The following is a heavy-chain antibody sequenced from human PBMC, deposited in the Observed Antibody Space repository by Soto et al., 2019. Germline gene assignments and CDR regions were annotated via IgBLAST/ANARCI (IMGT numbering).Heavy chain of an antibody. D-gene: IGHD3-22*01. CDR2: IKGKTEGGTT. Sequence: EVQLVESGGGLVKPGGSLRLSCAASGFTVTNAWMSWVRQAPGKGLEWVGRIKGKTEGGTTDYAAPVRGRFTMSRDDSRNTLYLQMNSLKTEDTAVYYCTTVPRGWRAPGGWGQGTLVTVSS. CDR3: TTVPRGWRAPGG. J-gene: IGHJ4*02. V-gene: IGHV3-15*01. CDR1: GFTVTNAW.